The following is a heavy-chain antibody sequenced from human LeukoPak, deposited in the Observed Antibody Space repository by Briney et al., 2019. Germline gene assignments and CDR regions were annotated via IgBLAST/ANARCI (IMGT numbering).Heavy chain of an antibody. J-gene: IGHJ5*02. CDR2: VYYSGST. CDR1: GGSISSYY. Sequence: SETLSLTCTVSGGSISSYYWSWIRQPPGKGLGWIGYVYYSGSTNYNPSLKNRVTISVDTSKNQFSLKLSSVTAADTAVYYCARSDYGDYVGWFGPWGQGTLVTVSS. V-gene: IGHV4-59*01. D-gene: IGHD4-17*01. CDR3: ARSDYGDYVGWFGP.